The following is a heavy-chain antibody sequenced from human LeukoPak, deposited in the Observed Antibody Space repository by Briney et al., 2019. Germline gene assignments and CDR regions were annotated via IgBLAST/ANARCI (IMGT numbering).Heavy chain of an antibody. D-gene: IGHD4-17*01. CDR1: GFTFSNYV. CDR2: ISGSGIDT. J-gene: IGHJ4*02. Sequence: GRSLRLSCAASGFTFSNYVMNWVRQAPGKGLEWVSSISGSGIDTYYADAVKGRFTISRDNSKNTLYLQMNSLRAEDTAVYRCAKDLYGDYGVDYWGQGTLVTVSS. CDR3: AKDLYGDYGVDY. V-gene: IGHV3-23*01.